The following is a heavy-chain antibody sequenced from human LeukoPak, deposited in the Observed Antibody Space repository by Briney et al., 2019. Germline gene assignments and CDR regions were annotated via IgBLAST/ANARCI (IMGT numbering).Heavy chain of an antibody. J-gene: IGHJ4*02. CDR3: AKDRRGYSYGYSFFDY. D-gene: IGHD5-18*01. Sequence: SGGSLRLSCAAPGFTFSSYGMHWVREAPGKGLEWVAFIRYYGSNKYYADSVKGRFTISRDNSKNTLYLQMNSLRAEDTAVYYCAKDRRGYSYGYSFFDYWGQGTLVTVSS. V-gene: IGHV3-30*02. CDR2: IRYYGSNK. CDR1: GFTFSSYG.